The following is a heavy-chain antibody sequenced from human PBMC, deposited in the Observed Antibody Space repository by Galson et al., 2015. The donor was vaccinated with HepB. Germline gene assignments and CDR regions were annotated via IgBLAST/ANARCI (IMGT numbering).Heavy chain of an antibody. V-gene: IGHV3-23*01. CDR2: ISGSGGST. CDR3: AKWDIVVVVAATPFDY. D-gene: IGHD2-15*01. Sequence: SLRLSCAASGFTFSSYAMSWVRQAPGKGLEWVSAISGSGGSTYYADSVKGRFTISRDNSKNTLYLQMNSLRAEDTAVYYCAKWDIVVVVAATPFDYWGQGTLVTVSS. CDR1: GFTFSSYA. J-gene: IGHJ4*02.